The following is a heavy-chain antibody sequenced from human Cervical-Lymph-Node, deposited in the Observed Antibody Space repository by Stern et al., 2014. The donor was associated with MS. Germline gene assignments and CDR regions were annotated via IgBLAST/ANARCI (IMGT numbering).Heavy chain of an antibody. V-gene: IGHV1-46*03. CDR2: ISPSGGST. CDR3: TRSSIFGPVYYVMDV. CDR1: GYTFTSYY. Sequence: VQLVESGAEVKKPGASVKVSCKTSGYTFTSYYIHWVRQAPGQGLEWMGIISPSGGSTSYVQKFRGRVTMTRDTSTSAVYMELNSLRSEDTAVYYCTRSSIFGPVYYVMDVWGQGTTVTVSS. D-gene: IGHD3/OR15-3a*01. J-gene: IGHJ6*02.